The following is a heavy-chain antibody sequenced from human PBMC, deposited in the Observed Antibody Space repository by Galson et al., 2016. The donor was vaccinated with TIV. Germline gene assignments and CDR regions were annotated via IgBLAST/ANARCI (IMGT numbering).Heavy chain of an antibody. CDR1: GYTFTGYY. V-gene: IGHV1-2*02. CDR3: ARDSPYSGSWSFFDF. J-gene: IGHJ4*02. CDR2: INPNTGDT. Sequence: VKVSCKASGYTFTGYYMHWLRQAPGQGLEWMGWINPNTGDTNYVPKFQGRVTMTRDTSISTAYMELSRLRSDDTAVYYCARDSPYSGSWSFFDFWGQGTLVTVSP. D-gene: IGHD6-13*01.